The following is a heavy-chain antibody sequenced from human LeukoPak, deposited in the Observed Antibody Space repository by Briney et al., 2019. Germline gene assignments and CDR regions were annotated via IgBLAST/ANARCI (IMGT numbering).Heavy chain of an antibody. J-gene: IGHJ6*02. CDR2: IYPGDSDT. CDR3: ARQGRGRGWYSRYYYYYGMDV. CDR1: GYSFTSYW. Sequence: GESLKISCKGSGYSFTSYWIGWVRQMPGKGLEWMGIIYPGDSDTRYSPSFQGQVTISADKSISTAYLQWSSLKASDTAMYYCARQGRGRGWYSRYYYYYGMDVWGQGTTVTVSS. D-gene: IGHD6-19*01. V-gene: IGHV5-51*01.